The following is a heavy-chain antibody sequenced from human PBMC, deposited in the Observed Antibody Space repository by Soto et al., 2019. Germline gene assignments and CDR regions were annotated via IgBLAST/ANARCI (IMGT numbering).Heavy chain of an antibody. CDR1: GFTFDDYA. CDR2: ISWNSGSI. J-gene: IGHJ4*02. Sequence: EVQLVESGGGLVQPGRSLRLSCAASGFTFDDYAMHWVRQAPGKGLEWVSGISWNSGSIGYADSVKGRFTISRDNAKNSLYLQMNSLRAEDTALYYCAPGSWNDKYYFDYWGQGTLVTVSS. CDR3: APGSWNDKYYFDY. V-gene: IGHV3-9*01. D-gene: IGHD1-1*01.